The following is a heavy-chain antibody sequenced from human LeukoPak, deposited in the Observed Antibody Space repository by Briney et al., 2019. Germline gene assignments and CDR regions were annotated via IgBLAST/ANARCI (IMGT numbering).Heavy chain of an antibody. D-gene: IGHD2-2*01. CDR2: INHSGST. Sequence: SETLSLTCAVYGGSFSGYYWSRIRQPPGKGLEWIGEINHSGSTNYNPSLKSRVTISVDTSKNQFSLKLSSVTAADTAVYYCASRYCSSTSCYWTFDYWGQGTLVTVSS. CDR1: GGSFSGYY. CDR3: ASRYCSSTSCYWTFDY. V-gene: IGHV4-34*01. J-gene: IGHJ4*02.